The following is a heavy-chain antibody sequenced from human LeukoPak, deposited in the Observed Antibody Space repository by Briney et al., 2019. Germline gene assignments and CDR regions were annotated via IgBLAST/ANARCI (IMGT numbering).Heavy chain of an antibody. V-gene: IGHV4-34*01. Sequence: TSETLSLTCAVYGGSFSGYYWSWIRQPPGKGLEWIGEINHSGSTNYNPSLKSRVTISVDTSKNQFSLKLSSVTAADTAVYYCAREDFWSGYESDYWGQGTLVTVSS. CDR2: INHSGST. D-gene: IGHD3-3*01. CDR1: GGSFSGYY. CDR3: AREDFWSGYESDY. J-gene: IGHJ4*02.